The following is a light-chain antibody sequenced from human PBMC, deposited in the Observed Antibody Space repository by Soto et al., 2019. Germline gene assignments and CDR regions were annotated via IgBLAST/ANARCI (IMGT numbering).Light chain of an antibody. J-gene: IGLJ1*01. Sequence: QSALTQPASVSGSPGQSITISCTGTSSDVGPYNCVSWYQHHPGKAPKLIIYEVSNRPSGVSNRFSGSKSGNTASLTISGLQNEDEADYYCSSYTSSSTYVFGTGTKVTVL. V-gene: IGLV2-14*01. CDR3: SSYTSSSTYV. CDR1: SSDVGPYNC. CDR2: EVS.